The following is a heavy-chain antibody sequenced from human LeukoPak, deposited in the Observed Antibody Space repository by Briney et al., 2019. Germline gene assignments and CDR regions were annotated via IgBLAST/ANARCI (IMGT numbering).Heavy chain of an antibody. Sequence: ASVKVSCKASGYTFTGYYMHWVRQAPGQGLEWMGWINPNSGGTNYAQKFQGRVTMTRDTSISTAYMELSRLRSDDTAVYYCARSTDYYGSGSNIDYWAREPWSPSPQ. J-gene: IGHJ4*02. V-gene: IGHV1-2*02. CDR2: INPNSGGT. CDR3: ARSTDYYGSGSNIDY. CDR1: GYTFTGYY. D-gene: IGHD3-10*01.